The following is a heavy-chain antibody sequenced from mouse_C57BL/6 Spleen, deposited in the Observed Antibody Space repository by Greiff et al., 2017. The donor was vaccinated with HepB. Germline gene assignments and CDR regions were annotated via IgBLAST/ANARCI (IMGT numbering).Heavy chain of an antibody. D-gene: IGHD2-4*01. V-gene: IGHV1-80*01. CDR3: ARPYYDSFAY. J-gene: IGHJ3*01. CDR1: GYAFSSYW. CDR2: IYPGDGDT. Sequence: LVESGAELVKPGASVKISCKASGYAFSSYWMNWVKQRPGKGLEWIGQIYPGDGDTNYNGKFKGKATLTADKSSSTAYMQLSSLTSEDSAVYFCARPYYDSFAYWGQGTLVTVSA.